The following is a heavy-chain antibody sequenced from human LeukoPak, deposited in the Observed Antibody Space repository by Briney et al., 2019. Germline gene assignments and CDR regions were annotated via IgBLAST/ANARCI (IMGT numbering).Heavy chain of an antibody. Sequence: GGSLRLSCAASGFTFSSYAMGWVRQAPGKGLEWVSAISSSGGNTYYADSVKGRFAISRDNSKNTLYLQMNSLRAEDTALYYCAKDLHSSGWYVAFDIWGQGTMVTVSS. V-gene: IGHV3-23*01. CDR1: GFTFSSYA. D-gene: IGHD6-19*01. CDR2: ISSSGGNT. J-gene: IGHJ3*02. CDR3: AKDLHSSGWYVAFDI.